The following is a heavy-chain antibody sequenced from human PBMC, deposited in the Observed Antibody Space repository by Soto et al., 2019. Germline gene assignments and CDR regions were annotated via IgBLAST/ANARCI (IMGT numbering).Heavy chain of an antibody. J-gene: IGHJ5*02. Sequence: ASVKVSCKASGYTFTSYAMHWVRQAPGQRLEWMGWINAGNGNTKYSQKFQGRVTITRDTSASTAYMELSSLRSEDTAVYYCARGVRGYFTYGVCEITPSPEWGNWFDPWRQGTLVTVSS. D-gene: IGHD2-8*01. CDR2: INAGNGNT. CDR3: ARGVRGYFTYGVCEITPSPEWGNWFDP. CDR1: GYTFTSYA. V-gene: IGHV1-3*01.